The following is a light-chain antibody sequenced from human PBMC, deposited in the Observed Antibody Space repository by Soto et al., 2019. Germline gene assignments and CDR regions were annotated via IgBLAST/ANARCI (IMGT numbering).Light chain of an antibody. Sequence: QSVLTQPASVSGSPGQSITISCTGTSSDVGGYNFVSWYQHHPGKAPKLMIYDVTNRPSGVSDRFSGSKSGNTASLTISGLQAEDEADYYCSSCTTSSQLVFGGGTKVTVL. J-gene: IGLJ2*01. V-gene: IGLV2-14*03. CDR1: SSDVGGYNF. CDR3: SSCTTSSQLV. CDR2: DVT.